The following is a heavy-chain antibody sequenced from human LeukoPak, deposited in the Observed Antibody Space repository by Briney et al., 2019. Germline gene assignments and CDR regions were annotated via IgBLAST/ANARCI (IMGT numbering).Heavy chain of an antibody. Sequence: PGGSLRLSCAASGFTFSSYAMSWVRQAPGKGLEWVSAISGSGGTTYYADSVKGRFTISRDNSKNTLYLQMNSLRAEDTAVYYCAKDQEVSTVTALTGGYWGQGTLVTVSS. V-gene: IGHV3-23*01. CDR3: AKDQEVSTVTALTGGY. CDR1: GFTFSSYA. D-gene: IGHD4-17*01. J-gene: IGHJ4*02. CDR2: ISGSGGTT.